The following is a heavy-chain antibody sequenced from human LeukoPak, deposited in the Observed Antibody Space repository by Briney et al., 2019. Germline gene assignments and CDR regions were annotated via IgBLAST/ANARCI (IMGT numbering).Heavy chain of an antibody. CDR2: VNTDETST. V-gene: IGHV3-74*01. CDR1: GFTFRSYW. D-gene: IGHD1-1*01. J-gene: IGHJ4*02. Sequence: PGGSLRLSCAASGFTFRSYWMHWVRQVPGKGLVWVSRVNTDETSTTYADSVKGRFTISRDNSKNTLYVQMDSLRAEDTAVYYCAKENAARYPFDYWGQGTLVTVSS. CDR3: AKENAARYPFDY.